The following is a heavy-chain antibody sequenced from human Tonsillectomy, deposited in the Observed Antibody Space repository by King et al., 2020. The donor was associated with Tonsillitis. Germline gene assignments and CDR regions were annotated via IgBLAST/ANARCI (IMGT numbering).Heavy chain of an antibody. CDR3: ARDGIGSKQLMRGWSDP. CDR1: GFTFSTYG. D-gene: IGHD1-26*01. J-gene: IGHJ5*02. CDR2: ISYDGTNK. Sequence: VQLVESGGGVVQPGRSLRLSCAASGFTFSTYGMHWVRQAPGKGLEWVAVISYDGTNKLYADSVKGRFTISRDNSKNTLYLQMSSLRAEDTAIYYCARDGIGSKQLMRGWSDPGGRGPLATVS. V-gene: IGHV3-30*19.